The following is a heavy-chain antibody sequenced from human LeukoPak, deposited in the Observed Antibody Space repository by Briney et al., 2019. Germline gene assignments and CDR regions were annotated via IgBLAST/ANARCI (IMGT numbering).Heavy chain of an antibody. CDR1: GFTFTDYW. V-gene: IGHV3-7*01. Sequence: TGGSLRLSCAVSGFTFTDYWMNWVRQAPGKGPEWVASIRQDGSEKTYVDSVKGRFTISRDNTKNSLSLQLNGLRAEDTAVYYCARDGTAAGLYLDLWGQGTLVTVSS. J-gene: IGHJ4*01. CDR2: IRQDGSEK. CDR3: ARDGTAAGLYLDL. D-gene: IGHD6-13*01.